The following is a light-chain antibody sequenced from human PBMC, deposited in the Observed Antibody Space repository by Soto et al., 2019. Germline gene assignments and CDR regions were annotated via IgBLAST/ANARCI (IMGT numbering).Light chain of an antibody. J-gene: IGKJ1*01. CDR2: DAS. V-gene: IGKV3-11*01. CDR1: QSVSSY. Sequence: EIVLTQSPATLSLSPGERATLSCRASQSVSSYLAWYQQKPGQAPRLLIYDASNRATGIPARFSGSGSGTDFPLTISSQEPEDFAVYYCQQRSNWPRTFGQGTKVEIK. CDR3: QQRSNWPRT.